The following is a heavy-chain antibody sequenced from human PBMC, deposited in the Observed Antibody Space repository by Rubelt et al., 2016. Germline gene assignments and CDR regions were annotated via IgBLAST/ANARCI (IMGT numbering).Heavy chain of an antibody. CDR2: IDPSDSYT. CDR1: GYTFTNPW. D-gene: IGHD1-26*01. V-gene: IGHV5-10-1*01. J-gene: IGHJ4*02. Sequence: EVQLVQSGAEVKKPGESLRISCKGSGYTFTNPWISWARQMPGKGLEWMGRIDPSDSYTNYNPSWRRHVTISVEKSISTAYLQWSSLQASDTAMYYCARRNSGTYSPFDYWGQGTMVTVSP. CDR3: ARRNSGTYSPFDY.